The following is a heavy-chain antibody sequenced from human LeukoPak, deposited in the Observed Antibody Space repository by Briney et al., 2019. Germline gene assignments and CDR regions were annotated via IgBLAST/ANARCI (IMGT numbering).Heavy chain of an antibody. CDR3: ARDDKTGSYSSFDL. V-gene: IGHV3-66*01. D-gene: IGHD1-26*01. J-gene: IGHJ4*02. CDR2: IYAGGAT. CDR1: GFTVSGTY. Sequence: GGSLRLSCAASGFTVSGTYMNWVRQGPGKGLEWVSVIYAGGATFSADSVKGRFTISRDYSKNTLSLQRNSLRAEDTAVYYCARDDKTGSYSSFDLWGPGTLVTVSS.